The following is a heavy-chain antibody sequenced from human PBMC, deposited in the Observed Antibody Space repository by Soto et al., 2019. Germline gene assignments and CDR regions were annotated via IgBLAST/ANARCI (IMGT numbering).Heavy chain of an antibody. CDR1: GYTFTGYY. Sequence: VASVKVSCKASGYTFTGYYMHWVRQAPGQGLEWMGWINPNSGGTNYAQKFQGWVTMTRDTSISTAYMELSRLRSDDTAVYYCATNLGAAAVSVPFDYWGQGTLVTVSS. D-gene: IGHD6-25*01. CDR2: INPNSGGT. CDR3: ATNLGAAAVSVPFDY. V-gene: IGHV1-2*04. J-gene: IGHJ4*02.